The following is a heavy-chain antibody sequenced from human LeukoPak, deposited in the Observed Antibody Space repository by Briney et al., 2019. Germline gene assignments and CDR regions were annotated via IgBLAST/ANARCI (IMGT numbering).Heavy chain of an antibody. J-gene: IGHJ3*02. V-gene: IGHV1-18*04. CDR2: ISAYNGST. Sequence: ASVKVSCKASGYTFTSYGISWVRQAPGQGLEWMGWISAYNGSTNYAQKLQGRVTMTTDTSTSTAYMELRSLRSDDTAVYYCARVGRTTGTTRSAFDIWGQGTMVTVSS. CDR3: ARVGRTTGTTRSAFDI. D-gene: IGHD1-1*01. CDR1: GYTFTSYG.